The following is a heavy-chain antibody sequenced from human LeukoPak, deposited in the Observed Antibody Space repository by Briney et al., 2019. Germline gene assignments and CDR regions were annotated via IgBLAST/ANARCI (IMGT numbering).Heavy chain of an antibody. D-gene: IGHD6-13*01. Sequence: GGSLRLSCAASGFTFSSYGMHWVRQAPGKGLEWVAVISYDGSNKYYADSVKGRFTISRDNSKNTLYLQMNSLRAEDTAVYYCAKRGYSSSWNFDSWGQGTLATVSS. CDR1: GFTFSSYG. J-gene: IGHJ4*02. CDR3: AKRGYSSSWNFDS. CDR2: ISYDGSNK. V-gene: IGHV3-30*18.